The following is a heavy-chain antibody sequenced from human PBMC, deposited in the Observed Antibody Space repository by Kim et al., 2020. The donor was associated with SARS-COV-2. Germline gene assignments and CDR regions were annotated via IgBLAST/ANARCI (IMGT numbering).Heavy chain of an antibody. CDR2: IYYSGST. CDR1: GGSISSSSYY. J-gene: IGHJ4*02. Sequence: SETLSLTCTVSGGSISSSSYYWGWIRQPPGKGLEWIGSIYYSGSTYYNPSLKSRVTISVYTSKNQFSLKLSSVTAADTAVYYCARRRLERHCDYWGQGTLVTVSS. V-gene: IGHV4-39*01. D-gene: IGHD1-1*01. CDR3: ARRRLERHCDY.